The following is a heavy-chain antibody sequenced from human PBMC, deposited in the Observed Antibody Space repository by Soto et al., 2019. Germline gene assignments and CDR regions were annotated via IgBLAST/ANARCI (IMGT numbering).Heavy chain of an antibody. D-gene: IGHD6-13*01. CDR2: IFYSGST. CDR3: AREYRQSGYSSSWVIDY. Sequence: QVQLQESGPGLVKPSQTLSLICTVSGGSINSGGYYWNWIRQHPGKGLEWIGYIFYSGSTYYNPFLRSRVTISADTSESQFSLNLSSVSSADKAVYFCAREYRQSGYSSSWVIDYWGQGTLVNVSS. V-gene: IGHV4-31*03. CDR1: GGSINSGGYY. J-gene: IGHJ4*02.